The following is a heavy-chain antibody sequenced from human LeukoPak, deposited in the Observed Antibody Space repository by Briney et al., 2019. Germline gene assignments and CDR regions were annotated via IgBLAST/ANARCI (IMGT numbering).Heavy chain of an antibody. CDR2: IIPILGIA. J-gene: IGHJ4*02. V-gene: IGHV1-69*04. Sequence: GASVKVSCKASGYTFTSYGISWVRQAPGQGLEWMGRIIPILGIANYAQKFQGRVTITADKSTSTAYMELSSLRSEDTAVYYCARDPESEKDGDYASLFDYWGQGTLVTVSS. CDR3: ARDPESEKDGDYASLFDY. D-gene: IGHD4-17*01. CDR1: GYTFTSYG.